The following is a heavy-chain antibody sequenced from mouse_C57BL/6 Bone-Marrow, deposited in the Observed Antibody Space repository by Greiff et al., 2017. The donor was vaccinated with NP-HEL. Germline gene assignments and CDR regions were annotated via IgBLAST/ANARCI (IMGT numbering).Heavy chain of an antibody. J-gene: IGHJ4*01. Sequence: EVKLVESGGGLVKPGGSLKLSCAASGFTFSDYGMHWVRQAPEKGLEWVAYISSGSSTIYYADTVKGRFTISRDNAKNTLFLRMTSLRSEDTAMYYCARGYYGSSYDYAMDYWGQGTSVTVSS. CDR2: ISSGSSTI. D-gene: IGHD1-1*01. V-gene: IGHV5-17*01. CDR3: ARGYYGSSYDYAMDY. CDR1: GFTFSDYG.